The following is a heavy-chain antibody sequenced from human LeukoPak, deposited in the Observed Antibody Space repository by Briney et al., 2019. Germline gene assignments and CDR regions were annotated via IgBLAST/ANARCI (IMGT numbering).Heavy chain of an antibody. CDR3: ARDQGRYFDWSYFDY. CDR1: GYTFTGYY. D-gene: IGHD3-9*01. J-gene: IGHJ4*02. Sequence: ASVKVSCKASGYTFTGYYMHWVRQAPGQGLEWMGWINPNSGGTNYAQKFQGRVTMTRDTSISTAYMELSRLRSDDTAVYYCARDQGRYFDWSYFDYWGQGTLVTVSS. V-gene: IGHV1-2*02. CDR2: INPNSGGT.